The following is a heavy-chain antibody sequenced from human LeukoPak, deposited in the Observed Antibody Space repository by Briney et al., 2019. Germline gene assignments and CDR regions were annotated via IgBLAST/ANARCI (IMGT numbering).Heavy chain of an antibody. CDR3: ARGSGYDGSRT. J-gene: IGHJ4*02. CDR1: GDSINIDY. V-gene: IGHV4-59*01. D-gene: IGHD5-12*01. CDR2: IYSTGST. Sequence: SETLSLTCTVSGDSINIDYWMRIRQPPGKGLEWIGYIYSTGSTDYNPSLKSRVTISIDTSRNRFSLKLNSVTAADTAIYYCARGSGYDGSRTWGQGTLVTVSS.